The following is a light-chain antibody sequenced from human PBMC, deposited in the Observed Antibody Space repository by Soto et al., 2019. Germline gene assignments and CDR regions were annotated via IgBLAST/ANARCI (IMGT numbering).Light chain of an antibody. CDR3: TSYTTSSTTV. V-gene: IGLV2-14*03. CDR2: GVT. Sequence: QSALTQPASVSGSPGQSITISCTGTSSDVGGYNYVSWYQQHPGKAPKLMIYGVTNRPSGVSNRFSGSKSGNTASLTISGLQAEDEADYYCTSYTTSSTTVFGGGTKLTVL. J-gene: IGLJ3*02. CDR1: SSDVGGYNY.